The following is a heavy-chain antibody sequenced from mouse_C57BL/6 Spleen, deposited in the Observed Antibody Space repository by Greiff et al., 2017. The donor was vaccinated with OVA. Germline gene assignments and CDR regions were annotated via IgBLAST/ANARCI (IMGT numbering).Heavy chain of an antibody. J-gene: IGHJ2*01. Sequence: EVQLQQSGPELVKPGASVKISCKASGYTFTDYYMNWVKQSHGKSLEWIGDINPNNGGTSYNQKFKGKATLTVDKSSSTAYMELRSLTSEDSAVYYCARRAYDYDGYYFDYWGQGTTLTVSS. CDR2: INPNNGGT. D-gene: IGHD2-4*01. CDR3: ARRAYDYDGYYFDY. CDR1: GYTFTDYY. V-gene: IGHV1-26*01.